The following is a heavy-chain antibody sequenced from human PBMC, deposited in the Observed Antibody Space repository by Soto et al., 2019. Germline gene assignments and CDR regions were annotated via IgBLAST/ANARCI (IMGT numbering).Heavy chain of an antibody. J-gene: IGHJ4*02. CDR1: GYTFTSYA. D-gene: IGHD5-18*01. Sequence: SCKASGYTFTSYAMHWVRQAPGQRLEWMGWINAGNGNTKYSQKFQGRVTITRDTSASTAYMELSSLRSEDTAVYYCARDPGYSYADYWGQGTLVTVSS. CDR3: ARDPGYSYADY. V-gene: IGHV1-3*01. CDR2: INAGNGNT.